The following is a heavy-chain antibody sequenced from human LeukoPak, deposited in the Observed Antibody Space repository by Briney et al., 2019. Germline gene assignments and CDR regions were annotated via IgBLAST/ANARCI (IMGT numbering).Heavy chain of an antibody. CDR3: AKDKYNFRSGSNYYYMDV. J-gene: IGHJ6*03. V-gene: IGHV3-23*01. D-gene: IGHD3-3*01. Sequence: GGSLRLSCAASAITFSTYAMSWVRQAPGKGLECVSVISGCAGSTYYADSVKGRFTISRKNSKNTLYLQMNSLSAEDTAEYYCAKDKYNFRSGSNYYYMDVWGKGTTVTVSS. CDR2: ISGCAGST. CDR1: AITFSTYA.